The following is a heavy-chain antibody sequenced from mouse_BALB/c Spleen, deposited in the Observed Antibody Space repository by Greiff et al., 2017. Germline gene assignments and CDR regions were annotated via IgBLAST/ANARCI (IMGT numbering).Heavy chain of an antibody. Sequence: EVKLVESGPSLVKPSQTLSLTCSVTGDSITSGYWNWIRKFPGNKLEYMGYISYSGSTYYNPSLKSRISITRDTSKNQYYLQLNSVTTEDTATYYCARYFYYDYGFAYWGQGTLVTVSA. CDR1: GDSITSGY. D-gene: IGHD2-4*01. CDR2: ISYSGST. J-gene: IGHJ3*01. CDR3: ARYFYYDYGFAY. V-gene: IGHV3-8*02.